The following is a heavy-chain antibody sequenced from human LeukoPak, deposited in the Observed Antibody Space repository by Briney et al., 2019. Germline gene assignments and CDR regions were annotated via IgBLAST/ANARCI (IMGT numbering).Heavy chain of an antibody. CDR1: GGTFSSYA. CDR2: IIPIFGTA. D-gene: IGHD3-10*01. J-gene: IGHJ3*02. Sequence: ASVKVSCKASGGTFSSYAISWMRQAPGQGLEWMGRIIPIFGTANYAQKFQGRVTITTDESTSTAYMELSSLRSEDTAVYYCARGNRLVIGSEEIDIWGQGTMVTVSS. V-gene: IGHV1-69*05. CDR3: ARGNRLVIGSEEIDI.